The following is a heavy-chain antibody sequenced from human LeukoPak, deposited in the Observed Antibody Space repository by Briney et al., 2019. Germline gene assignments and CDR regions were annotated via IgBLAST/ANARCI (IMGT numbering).Heavy chain of an antibody. CDR3: ARQHSSGWPNCDY. J-gene: IGHJ4*02. CDR2: IYYSGST. V-gene: IGHV4-39*01. Sequence: PSETLSLTCTVPGGSISSSSYYWGWLRQPPGTGLEWIGSIYYSGSTYYNPSLKSRVTISVDTSKNQFSLKLSSVTAADTAVYYCARQHSSGWPNCDYWGQGTLVTVSS. D-gene: IGHD6-19*01. CDR1: GGSISSSSYY.